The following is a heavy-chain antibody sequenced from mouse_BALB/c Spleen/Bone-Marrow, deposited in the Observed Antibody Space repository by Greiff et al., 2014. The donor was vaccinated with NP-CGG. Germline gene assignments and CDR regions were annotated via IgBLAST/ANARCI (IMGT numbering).Heavy chain of an antibody. CDR3: ARWGYYYAMDY. Sequence: EVKLMESGGGLVQPGGSRELSCAASGFTFSSFGMHWVRRAPEKGLEWVAYISSGSSNINYADTVKGRFTISRDNPKNTLFLQMTSLRSEDTAMYYCARWGYYYAMDYWGQGTSVTVSS. CDR1: GFTFSSFG. J-gene: IGHJ4*01. D-gene: IGHD2-2*01. V-gene: IGHV5-17*02. CDR2: ISSGSSNI.